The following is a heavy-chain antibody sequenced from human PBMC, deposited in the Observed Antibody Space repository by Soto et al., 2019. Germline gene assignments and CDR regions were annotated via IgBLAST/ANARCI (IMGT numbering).Heavy chain of an antibody. CDR1: GYTFNSYG. CDR2: ISAYNGNT. V-gene: IGHV1-18*01. CDR3: ARYFWSGQSPFYFDQ. D-gene: IGHD3-3*01. Sequence: QVLLVQSGAEVKKPGASVKVSCKASGYTFNSYGVSWVRQAPGQGLEWMGWISAYNGNTKYSQNLQGRVTMTIDTTTSSAYLEVRSLRSDDTAIYYCARYFWSGQSPFYFDQWGQGTLVTVSS. J-gene: IGHJ4*02.